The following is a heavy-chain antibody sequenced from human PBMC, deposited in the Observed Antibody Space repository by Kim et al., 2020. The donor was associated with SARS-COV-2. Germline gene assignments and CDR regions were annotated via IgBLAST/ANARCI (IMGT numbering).Heavy chain of an antibody. V-gene: IGHV3-7*03. Sequence: KYYLDSVEGRVTISRDNAKNSLFLQMSSLRAEDTAVYYCARDPHRGGDYDYWGQGTLVTVSS. CDR3: ARDPHRGGDYDY. CDR2: K. J-gene: IGHJ4*02. D-gene: IGHD4-17*01.